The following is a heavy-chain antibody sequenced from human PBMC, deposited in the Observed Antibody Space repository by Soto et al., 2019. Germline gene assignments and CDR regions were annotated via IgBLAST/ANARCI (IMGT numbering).Heavy chain of an antibody. D-gene: IGHD5-12*01. Sequence: ASVKVSCKTSGYSFIDYYIHWVRQAPGQGLEWVGWISPNSGASNYTQKFQGRVTMTRDRVTATVYMELTGLKSDDTAVYYCARCMDAVATHDSWGQGTPVTVSS. CDR1: GYSFIDYY. CDR2: ISPNSGAS. J-gene: IGHJ4*02. CDR3: ARCMDAVATHDS. V-gene: IGHV1-2*02.